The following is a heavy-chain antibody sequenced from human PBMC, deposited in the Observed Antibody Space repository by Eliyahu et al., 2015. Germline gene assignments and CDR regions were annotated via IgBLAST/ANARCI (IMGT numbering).Heavy chain of an antibody. CDR3: ARGFIAVDY. CDR1: GGSFSGYY. J-gene: IGHJ4*02. Sequence: QVQLQQWGAGLLKPSETLXXTCAXYGGSFSGYYXSWIRQPPGKGLEWIGEINHSGXTNYNPSLKSRVTISVDTSKNQFSLKLSSVTAADTAVYYCARGFIAVDYWGQGTLVTVSS. CDR2: INHSGXT. V-gene: IGHV4-34*01. D-gene: IGHD6-13*01.